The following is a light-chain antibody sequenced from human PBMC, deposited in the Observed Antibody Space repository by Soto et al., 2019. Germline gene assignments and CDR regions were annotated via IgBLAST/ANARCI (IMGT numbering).Light chain of an antibody. V-gene: IGKV4-1*01. Sequence: DIVMTQSPDSLTVSLGERATVNCKSSQSVLYSSKDKNYLAWYQQKPGQPPRLLIYWATSRDSGVPDRFSGSGSGTDFTLTISSLQADDVAVYYCQQYYTPPLTFGQGTKVEIK. CDR2: WAT. J-gene: IGKJ1*01. CDR3: QQYYTPPLT. CDR1: QSVLYSSKDKNY.